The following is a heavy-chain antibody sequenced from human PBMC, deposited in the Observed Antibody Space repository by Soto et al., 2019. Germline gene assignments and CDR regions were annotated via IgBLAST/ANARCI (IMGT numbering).Heavy chain of an antibody. J-gene: IGHJ6*02. CDR1: GGSISSYY. V-gene: IGHV4-59*01. D-gene: IGHD2-2*01. CDR3: ARAIVVPAAMAYYYYYYGMDV. CDR2: IYYSGST. Sequence: QVQLQESGPGLVKPSETLSLTCTVSGGSISSYYWSWIRQPPGKGLEWIGYIYYSGSTNYNPSLMSRVTISVDTSKNQFSLKLSSVAAADTAVYYCARAIVVPAAMAYYYYYYGMDVWGQGTTVTVSS.